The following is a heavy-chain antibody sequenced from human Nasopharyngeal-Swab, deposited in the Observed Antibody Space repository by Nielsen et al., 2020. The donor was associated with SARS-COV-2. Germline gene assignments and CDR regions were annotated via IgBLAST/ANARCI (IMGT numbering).Heavy chain of an antibody. D-gene: IGHD3-22*01. CDR2: ISYDGSNK. CDR1: GFTFSSYA. V-gene: IGHV3-30*04. J-gene: IGHJ6*02. CDR3: ARVFSGYFSGMDV. Sequence: GESLKISCAASGFTFSSYAMHWVRQAPGKGLEWVAVISYDGSNKYYADSVKGRFTISRDNSKNTLYLQMNSLRAEDTAVYYCARVFSGYFSGMDVWGQGTTVTVSS.